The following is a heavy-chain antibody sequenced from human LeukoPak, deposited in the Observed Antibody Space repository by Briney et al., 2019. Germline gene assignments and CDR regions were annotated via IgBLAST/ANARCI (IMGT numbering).Heavy chain of an antibody. D-gene: IGHD3-10*01. CDR2: ISGSGGST. Sequence: GGSLRLSCAASGFTFSDYALNWVRQAPGKGLEWVSAISGSGGSTYYADSVEGRFTISGDNSKNTLYLQVNSLRAEDTAVYYCAKGGRGSGSYNYFDYWGQGTLVTVSS. CDR1: GFTFSDYA. CDR3: AKGGRGSGSYNYFDY. J-gene: IGHJ4*02. V-gene: IGHV3-23*01.